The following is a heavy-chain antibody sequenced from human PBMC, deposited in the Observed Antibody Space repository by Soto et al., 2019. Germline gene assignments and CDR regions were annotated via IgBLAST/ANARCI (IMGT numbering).Heavy chain of an antibody. CDR2: IYYRGST. CDR3: ARHQLLPFYYALDV. J-gene: IGHJ6*02. D-gene: IGHD1-26*01. Sequence: QVQLQESGPGLVEPSDTLSLTCNVSGGSISGYYWSWIRQSPGKGLEYIGYIYYRGSTNYNSSLKSRVTMSVDTSRNQFSLKMNSVTAADTAVYYCARHQLLPFYYALDVWGQGTTVTVSS. CDR1: GGSISGYY. V-gene: IGHV4-59*07.